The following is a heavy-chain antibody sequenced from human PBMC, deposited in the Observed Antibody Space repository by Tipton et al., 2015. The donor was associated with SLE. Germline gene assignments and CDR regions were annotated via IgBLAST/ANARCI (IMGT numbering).Heavy chain of an antibody. Sequence: TLSLTCTVSGDSIITGDYAWSWFRQPAGKGLEWIGRVWSTGSANYNPSLKSRVTMSIDTSRTQYSLKLSSVTAADTAVYYCATSTVAFDIWGQGTFVTVSS. J-gene: IGHJ3*02. CDR1: GDSIITGDYA. D-gene: IGHD4-11*01. CDR2: VWSTGSA. V-gene: IGHV4-61*02. CDR3: ATSTVAFDI.